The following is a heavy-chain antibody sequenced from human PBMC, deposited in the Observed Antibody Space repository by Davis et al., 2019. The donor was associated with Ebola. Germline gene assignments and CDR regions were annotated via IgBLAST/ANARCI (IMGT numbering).Heavy chain of an antibody. CDR2: IYSGGST. V-gene: IGHV3-66*01. D-gene: IGHD4-11*01. J-gene: IGHJ6*02. CDR3: ARDETTVTTLYYYYYGMDV. Sequence: PGGSLRLSCAASGFTVSSNYMSWVRQAPGKGLEWVSVIYSGGSTYYADSVKGRFTISRDNSKNTLYLQMNSLRAEDTAVYYCARDETTVTTLYYYYYGMDVWGQGTTVTVSS. CDR1: GFTVSSNY.